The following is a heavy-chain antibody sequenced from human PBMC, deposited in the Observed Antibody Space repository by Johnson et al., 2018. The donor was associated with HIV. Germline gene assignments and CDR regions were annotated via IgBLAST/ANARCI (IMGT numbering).Heavy chain of an antibody. Sequence: VQLVESGGGVVQPGRSLRLSCAASGFTVSSNYMSWVRQAPGKGLEWVSVIYSGGSTYYADSVKGRFTISRDNSKTTLYLQMNSLRAEDTAVYFCARDRRYYDSSGYYHDAFDIWGQGTMVTVSS. V-gene: IGHV3-66*01. CDR3: ARDRRYYDSSGYYHDAFDI. CDR1: GFTVSSNY. CDR2: IYSGGST. J-gene: IGHJ3*02. D-gene: IGHD3-22*01.